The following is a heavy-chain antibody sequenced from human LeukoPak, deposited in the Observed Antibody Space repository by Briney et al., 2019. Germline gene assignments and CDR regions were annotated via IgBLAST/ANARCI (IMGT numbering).Heavy chain of an antibody. CDR2: IYSGGST. D-gene: IGHD5-18*01. V-gene: IGHV3-53*01. Sequence: GGSLRLSCAASGFTVSSNYMSWVRQAPGKGLEWVSVIYSGGSTYYADSVKGRFTISRDNSKNTLYLQMNSLRAEDTAVYYCARGGWDTAMAPDYWGQGTLVTVSS. J-gene: IGHJ4*02. CDR1: GFTVSSNY. CDR3: ARGGWDTAMAPDY.